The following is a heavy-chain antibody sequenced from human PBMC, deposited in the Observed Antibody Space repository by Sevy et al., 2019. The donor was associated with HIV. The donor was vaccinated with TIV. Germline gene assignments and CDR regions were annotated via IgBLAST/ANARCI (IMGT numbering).Heavy chain of an antibody. Sequence: GGSLRLSCAASGFTFSTYTMNWVRQAPGKGLEWLSSITFSSNYIYYADSVKGRFTISRDNAKKSLFLQMNSLRVEDTAVYYCARPYGSGSWEAFDIWGQGTMVTVSS. V-gene: IGHV3-21*01. D-gene: IGHD3-10*01. CDR3: ARPYGSGSWEAFDI. J-gene: IGHJ3*02. CDR1: GFTFSTYT. CDR2: ITFSSNYI.